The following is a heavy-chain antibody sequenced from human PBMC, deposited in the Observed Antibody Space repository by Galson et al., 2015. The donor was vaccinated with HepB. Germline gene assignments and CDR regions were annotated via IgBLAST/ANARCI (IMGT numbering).Heavy chain of an antibody. CDR1: GFTFNTYG. CDR2: ISTDGRDQ. D-gene: IGHD3-3*01. CDR3: ARDRSVWNFGVVDYYRGMDV. Sequence: SLRLSCAASGFTFNTYGTHWVRQAPGKGLEWVAFISTDGRDQYSADSVKGRFTISRDNSKNTLYLQMNSMRPEDTAVYYCARDRSVWNFGVVDYYRGMDVWGQGTTVIVSS. V-gene: IGHV3-30*04. J-gene: IGHJ6*02.